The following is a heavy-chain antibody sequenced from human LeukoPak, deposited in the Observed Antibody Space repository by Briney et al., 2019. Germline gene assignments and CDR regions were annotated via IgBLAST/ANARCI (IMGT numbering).Heavy chain of an antibody. V-gene: IGHV5-51*01. CDR2: IYPGDSDT. D-gene: IGHD3-3*01. CDR1: GYSFTSYW. Sequence: GESLKISCKGSGYSFTSYWIGWVRQMPGKGLEWMGIIYPGDSDTGYSPSFQGQVTISADKSISTAYLQWSSLKASDTAMYYCARRGIMEWLSMDVWGQGTTVTVSS. CDR3: ARRGIMEWLSMDV. J-gene: IGHJ6*02.